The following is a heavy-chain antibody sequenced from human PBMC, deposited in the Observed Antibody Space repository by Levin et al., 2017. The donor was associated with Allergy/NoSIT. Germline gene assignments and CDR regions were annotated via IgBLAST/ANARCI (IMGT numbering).Heavy chain of an antibody. CDR3: ARGYCSSTNCPPGNF. CDR1: GYTFTDFY. D-gene: IGHD2-2*01. Sequence: ASVKVSCKASGYTFTDFYIYWVRQAPGRGLEWMGWINPNGGGTNYAQNFQGRITVTRDTSITTAYMELSRVTSDDTAVYYCARGYCSSTNCPPGNFWGQGTLVTVSS. J-gene: IGHJ4*02. V-gene: IGHV1-2*02. CDR2: INPNGGGT.